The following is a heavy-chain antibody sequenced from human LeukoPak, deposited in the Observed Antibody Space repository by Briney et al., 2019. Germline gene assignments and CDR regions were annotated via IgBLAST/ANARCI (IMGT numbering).Heavy chain of an antibody. D-gene: IGHD3-9*01. V-gene: IGHV3-30*18. Sequence: GGSLRLSCPASGFTFSTYGMHWVRQAPGKGLEWVAVISYGGTNKYYTDSVKGRFTISRDNSKNTLYLQMNSLRPEDTAVYYCAKDSLAGYLRGYFDDWGQGTQVTVSS. CDR2: ISYGGTNK. CDR3: AKDSLAGYLRGYFDD. CDR1: GFTFSTYG. J-gene: IGHJ4*02.